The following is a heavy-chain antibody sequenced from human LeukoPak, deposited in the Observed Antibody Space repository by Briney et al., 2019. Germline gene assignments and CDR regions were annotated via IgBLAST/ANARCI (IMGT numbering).Heavy chain of an antibody. Sequence: KASETLSLTCTVSGGSISSYYWSWIRQPPGKGLEWIGYIYYSGSTNYNPSLKSRVTISVDTPKNQFSLKLSSVTAADTAVYYCARGAFIGVYYGSGSFGYWGQGTLVTVSS. CDR2: IYYSGST. CDR3: ARGAFIGVYYGSGSFGY. D-gene: IGHD3-10*01. J-gene: IGHJ4*02. CDR1: GGSISSYY. V-gene: IGHV4-59*01.